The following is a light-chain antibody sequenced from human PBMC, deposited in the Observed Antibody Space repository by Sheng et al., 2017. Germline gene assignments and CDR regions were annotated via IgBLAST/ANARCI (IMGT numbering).Light chain of an antibody. Sequence: DIQMTQSPSSLSASVGDRVTITCRASQSITRYLNWYRQRPGKAPKLLIFAASNLHSGLPSRFTGSGSGTDFTLTISRLQPEDFGIYYCQQSYNYPLTFGGGTKVXIK. CDR2: AAS. V-gene: IGKV1-39*01. J-gene: IGKJ4*01. CDR1: QSITRY. CDR3: QQSYNYPLT.